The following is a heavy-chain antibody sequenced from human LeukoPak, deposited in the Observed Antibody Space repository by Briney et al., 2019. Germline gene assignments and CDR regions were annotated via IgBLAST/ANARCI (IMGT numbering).Heavy chain of an antibody. CDR3: AKGSVTQPNWFDP. CDR2: ISGSGGST. V-gene: IGHV3-23*01. D-gene: IGHD4-17*01. CDR1: GFTFSDYY. Sequence: GSLRLSCAASGFTFSDYYMSWIRQAPGKGLEWVSAISGSGGSTYYADSVKGRFTISRDNSKNTLYLQMNSLRAEDTAVYYCAKGSVTQPNWFDPWGQGTLVTVSS. J-gene: IGHJ5*02.